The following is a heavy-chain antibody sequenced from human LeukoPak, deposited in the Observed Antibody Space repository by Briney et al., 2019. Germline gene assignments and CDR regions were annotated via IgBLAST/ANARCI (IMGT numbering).Heavy chain of an antibody. CDR3: ARVHDYYVSGTYGFDY. Sequence: SETLSLTCTVSGYSISTGYCWGWIRRPPGKGLEWIASIFHSGKTFYNPSLKSRVTISVQTSENPFSLKLRSMTAADTAVYYCARVHDYYVSGTYGFDYWGQGTLVTVSS. CDR1: GYSISTGYC. CDR2: IFHSGKT. V-gene: IGHV4-38-2*02. J-gene: IGHJ4*02. D-gene: IGHD3-10*01.